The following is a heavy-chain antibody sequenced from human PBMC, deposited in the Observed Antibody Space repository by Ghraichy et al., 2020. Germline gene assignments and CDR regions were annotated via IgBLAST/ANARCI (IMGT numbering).Heavy chain of an antibody. Sequence: GGSLRLSCAASGFTFSSYSMNWVRQAPGKGLEWVSHITMSISTIYYADSVKGRFTISRDNAKNSLYLQMNSLRAEDTAVYYCARVKRDYYDSSGYYYSGFDYWGQGTLVTVSS. CDR2: ITMSISTI. CDR1: GFTFSSYS. D-gene: IGHD3-22*01. J-gene: IGHJ4*02. V-gene: IGHV3-48*01. CDR3: ARVKRDYYDSSGYYYSGFDY.